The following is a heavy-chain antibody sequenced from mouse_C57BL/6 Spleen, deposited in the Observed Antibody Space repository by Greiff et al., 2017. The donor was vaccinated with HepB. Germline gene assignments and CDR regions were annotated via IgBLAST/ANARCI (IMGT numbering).Heavy chain of an antibody. CDR1: GFTFSSYT. CDR2: ISGGGGNT. J-gene: IGHJ4*01. CDR3: ATGYYDYAMDY. Sequence: EVKLMESGGGLVKPGGSLKLSCAASGFTFSSYTMSWVRQTPEKRLEWVATISGGGGNTYYPDSVKGRFTISRDNANNTLYLQMSSLRSEDTALYYCATGYYDYAMDYWGQGTSVTVSS. V-gene: IGHV5-9*01. D-gene: IGHD2-3*01.